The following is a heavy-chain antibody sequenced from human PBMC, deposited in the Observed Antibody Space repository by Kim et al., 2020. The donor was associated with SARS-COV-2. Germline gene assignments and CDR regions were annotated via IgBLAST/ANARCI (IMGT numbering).Heavy chain of an antibody. CDR2: IDPSDSYT. J-gene: IGHJ3*02. CDR1: GYSFTSYW. D-gene: IGHD3-22*01. CDR3: ARPKYDSSGYYYELDAFDI. Sequence: GESLKISCKGSGYSFTSYWISWVRQMPGKGLEWMGRIDPSDSYTNYSPSFQGHVTISADKSISTAYLQWSSLKASDTAMYYCARPKYDSSGYYYELDAFDIWGQGTMVTVSS. V-gene: IGHV5-10-1*01.